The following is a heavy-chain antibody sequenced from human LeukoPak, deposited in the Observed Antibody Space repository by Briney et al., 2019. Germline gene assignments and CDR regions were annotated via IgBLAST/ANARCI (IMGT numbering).Heavy chain of an antibody. V-gene: IGHV3-7*01. Sequence: TGGSLRLSCAASGFTFSSYWMSWVRQAPGKGLEWVAKIKQDGSEKYYVDSVKGRFTISRDNAKNSLYLQMNSLRAEDTAVYYCGSGTYYFDYWGQGTLVTVSS. CDR3: GSGTYYFDY. CDR2: IKQDGSEK. CDR1: GFTFSSYW. D-gene: IGHD3-10*01. J-gene: IGHJ4*02.